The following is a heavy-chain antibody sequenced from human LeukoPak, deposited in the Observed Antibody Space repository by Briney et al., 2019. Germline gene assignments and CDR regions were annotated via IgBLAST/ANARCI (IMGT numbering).Heavy chain of an antibody. CDR3: ARDGPYYYGSGSYYRAFDI. J-gene: IGHJ3*02. CDR2: INAGNGNT. Sequence: ASVKVSCKASGYTFTSYAMHWVRQAPGQRLEWMGWINAGNGNTKYSQKFQGKVTITRDTSASTAYMELSSLRSEDTAVYYCARDGPYYYGSGSYYRAFDIWGQGTMVTVSS. D-gene: IGHD3-10*01. CDR1: GYTFTSYA. V-gene: IGHV1-3*01.